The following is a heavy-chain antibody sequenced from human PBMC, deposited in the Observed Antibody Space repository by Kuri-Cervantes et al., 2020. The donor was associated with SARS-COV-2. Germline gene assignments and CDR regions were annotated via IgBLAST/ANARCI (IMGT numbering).Heavy chain of an antibody. D-gene: IGHD3-3*01. V-gene: IGHV4-4*07. Sequence: SETLSLTCTVSGGSISSYYWSWIRQPAGKGLEWIGRIYTSGSTNYNPSLKSRVTMSVDTSKNQFSLKLSSVTAADTAVYYCARDQDDFWSGYRLTFDYWGQGTLVTVSS. J-gene: IGHJ4*02. CDR3: ARDQDDFWSGYRLTFDY. CDR1: GGSISSYY. CDR2: IYTSGST.